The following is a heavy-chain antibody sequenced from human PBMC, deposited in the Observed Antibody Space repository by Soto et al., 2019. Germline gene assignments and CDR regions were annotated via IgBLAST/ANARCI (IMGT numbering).Heavy chain of an antibody. D-gene: IGHD3-3*01. V-gene: IGHV1-69*13. CDR2: IIPIFGTA. Sequence: SVKVSCRASGGTFSSYAISWVRQAPGQGLEWMGGIIPIFGTANYAQKFQGRVTITADESTSTAYMELSSLRSEDTAVYYCARGPDYDFWSGYYWFDPWGQGTLVTVSS. J-gene: IGHJ5*02. CDR3: ARGPDYDFWSGYYWFDP. CDR1: GGTFSSYA.